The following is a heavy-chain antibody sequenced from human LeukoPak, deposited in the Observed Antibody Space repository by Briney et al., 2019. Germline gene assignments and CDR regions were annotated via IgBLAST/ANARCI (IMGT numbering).Heavy chain of an antibody. Sequence: PSETLSLTCTVSGGSISSYYWSWIRQPPGKGLEWIGYIYYSGSTNYNPSLKSRVTMSVDTSKNQFSLKLSSVTAADTAVYYCARGIRLLSSYGMDVWGQGTTVTVSS. J-gene: IGHJ6*02. CDR3: ARGIRLLSSYGMDV. V-gene: IGHV4-59*12. CDR2: IYYSGST. D-gene: IGHD2-2*01. CDR1: GGSISSYY.